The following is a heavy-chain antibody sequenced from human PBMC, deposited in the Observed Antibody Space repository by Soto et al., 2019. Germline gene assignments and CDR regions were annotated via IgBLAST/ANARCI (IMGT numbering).Heavy chain of an antibody. D-gene: IGHD4-17*01. V-gene: IGHV3-23*01. CDR2: ISGSGGST. CDR3: AKGANRLNTVTPYYFDY. CDR1: GFTFSSYA. J-gene: IGHJ4*02. Sequence: EVQLLESGGGLVQPGGSLRLSCAASGFTFSSYAMSWVRQAPGKGLEWVSAISGSGGSTYYADSVKGRFTISRDNFKNTLYLQMNSLRAEDTAVYYCAKGANRLNTVTPYYFDYWGQGTLVTVSS.